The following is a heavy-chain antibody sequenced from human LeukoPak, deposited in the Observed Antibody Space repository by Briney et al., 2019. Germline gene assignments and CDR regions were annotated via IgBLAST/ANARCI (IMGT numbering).Heavy chain of an antibody. J-gene: IGHJ4*01. CDR2: IYYSGST. CDR1: GGSMSSSF. Sequence: KTSETLSLTCTVSGGSMSSSFWTWIRQPPGKGLEWIASIYYSGSTYYNSSLKSRVTISVDTSRNQFSLKLSFVTAADTALYYCASDKGYSNNYFDYWGQGTLVTVSS. V-gene: IGHV4-59*05. CDR3: ASDKGYSNNYFDY. D-gene: IGHD6-13*01.